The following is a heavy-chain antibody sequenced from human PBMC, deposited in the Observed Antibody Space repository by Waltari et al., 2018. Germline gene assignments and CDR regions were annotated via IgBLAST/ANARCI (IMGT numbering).Heavy chain of an antibody. V-gene: IGHV4-61*02. Sequence: QVQLQESGPGLVKPSQTLSLTCTVSGGSISSGSYYWSWIRQPAGKGLEWIGRIYTSGSTNYNPSLKSRVTISVDTSKNQFSLKLSSVTAADTAVYYCARDECFTFGGVNVWGQGTLVTVSS. CDR3: ARDECFTFGGVNV. CDR2: IYTSGST. D-gene: IGHD3-16*01. J-gene: IGHJ4*02. CDR1: GGSISSGSYY.